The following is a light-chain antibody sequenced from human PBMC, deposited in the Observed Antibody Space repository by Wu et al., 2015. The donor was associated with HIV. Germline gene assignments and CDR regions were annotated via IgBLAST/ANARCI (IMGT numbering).Light chain of an antibody. J-gene: IGKJ4*01. V-gene: IGKV1-8*01. CDR1: GVLAV. CDR3: QQYDTFPFT. CDR2: GAX. Sequence: TITWSGKXGVLAVSWLVINKNQGGAPKLVIYGAXTLESGVPSRFTGSGSGTHFSLTITCLQSEDFATYYCQQYDTFPFTFGGGTKV.